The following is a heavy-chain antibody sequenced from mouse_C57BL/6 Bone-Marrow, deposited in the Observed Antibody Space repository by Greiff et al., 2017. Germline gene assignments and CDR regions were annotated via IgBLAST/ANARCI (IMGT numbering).Heavy chain of an antibody. CDR1: GYTFTTYP. Sequence: QVQLQQPGAELVKPGASVKMSCKASGYTFTTYPIEWMKQNHGKSLEWIGNFHPYNDDTKYNEKFKGKATLTVETSSSTVYLQLSRLTSDDSAVYYCARGGKYGRCYCDNWGQGTTRTVSS. CDR3: ARGGKYGRCYCDN. CDR2: FHPYNDDT. J-gene: IGHJ2*01. V-gene: IGHV1-47*01. D-gene: IGHD2-1*01.